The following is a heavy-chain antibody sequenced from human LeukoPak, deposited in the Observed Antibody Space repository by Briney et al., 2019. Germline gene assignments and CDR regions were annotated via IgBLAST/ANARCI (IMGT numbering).Heavy chain of an antibody. CDR1: GFSFDDYA. V-gene: IGHV3-9*01. CDR2: ISWNSGSI. D-gene: IGHD6-13*01. CDR3: ASLGPGYSSSQSAFDI. J-gene: IGHJ3*02. Sequence: QPGRSLRLSCAASGFSFDDYAMHWVRQAPGKGLEWVSGISWNSGSIDYVDSVKGRFTISRDNAKNSLYLQMNSLRAEDTAVYYCASLGPGYSSSQSAFDIWGQGTMVTVSS.